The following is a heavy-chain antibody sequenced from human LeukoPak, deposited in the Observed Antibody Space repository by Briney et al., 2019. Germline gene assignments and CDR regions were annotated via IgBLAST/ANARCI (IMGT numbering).Heavy chain of an antibody. D-gene: IGHD3-22*01. V-gene: IGHV3-30*18. Sequence: GGSLRLSCAASGFTFSTYNMHWVRQTPGKGLEWVAVISYDGRNKYYADSVKGRFTISRDNSKNTVYLQINSLRAEDTAVYYCAKYLSGSFDYWGQGTLVTVSS. J-gene: IGHJ4*02. CDR2: ISYDGRNK. CDR1: GFTFSTYN. CDR3: AKYLSGSFDY.